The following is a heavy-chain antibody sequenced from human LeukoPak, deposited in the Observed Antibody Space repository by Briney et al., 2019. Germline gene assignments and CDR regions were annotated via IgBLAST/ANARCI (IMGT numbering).Heavy chain of an antibody. J-gene: IGHJ4*02. Sequence: ASVKVSCKASGYTFTSYAMHWVRRAPGQRLEWMGWINAGNGNTKYSQKFQGRVTITRDTSASTAYMELSSLRSEDTAVYYCARVGGFKYSYGSDYFDYWGQGTLVTVSS. CDR1: GYTFTSYA. D-gene: IGHD5-18*01. CDR2: INAGNGNT. CDR3: ARVGGFKYSYGSDYFDY. V-gene: IGHV1-3*01.